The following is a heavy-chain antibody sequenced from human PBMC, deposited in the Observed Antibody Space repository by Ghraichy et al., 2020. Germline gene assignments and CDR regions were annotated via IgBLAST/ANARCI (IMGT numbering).Heavy chain of an antibody. CDR2: ISYIGNT. CDR1: CGSISNYY. D-gene: IGHD4-17*01. CDR3: ARDSGYGDYYYSGIDG. Sequence: SETLSLTCTVSCGSISNYYWSWIRQPPGQGLEWIAYISYIGNTSYNASLRSRVTVSVDTSKNQFSLKLTSVTAADTAVYYCARDSGYGDYYYSGIDGWGQGTTGTVSS. V-gene: IGHV4-59*01. J-gene: IGHJ6*02.